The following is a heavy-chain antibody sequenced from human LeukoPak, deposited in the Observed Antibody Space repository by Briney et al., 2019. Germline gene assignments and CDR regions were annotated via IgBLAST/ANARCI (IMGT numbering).Heavy chain of an antibody. Sequence: GGSLRLSCAASGFTFSSYWMHWVRQAPGKGLVWVSRINSDGSSTSYADSVKGRFTISRDNAKSTLCLQMNSLRAEDTAVYYCARDRYYDSRLDPWGQGTLVTVSS. J-gene: IGHJ5*02. D-gene: IGHD3-22*01. V-gene: IGHV3-74*01. CDR1: GFTFSSYW. CDR2: INSDGSST. CDR3: ARDRYYDSRLDP.